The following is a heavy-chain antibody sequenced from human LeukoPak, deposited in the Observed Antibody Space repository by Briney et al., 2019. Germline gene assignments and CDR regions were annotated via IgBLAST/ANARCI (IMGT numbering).Heavy chain of an antibody. J-gene: IGHJ4*02. CDR3: ATARTLRVTTSFDY. Sequence: GGSLRLSCAASGLSFTDYAMNWVRQAPGKGLEWVSGISGSGGSTFYADSVKGRFTISRDNSKDTLYLQLNSLRADDTAVYYCATARTLRVTTSFDYWGQGTLVTVSS. V-gene: IGHV3-23*01. CDR2: ISGSGGST. CDR1: GLSFTDYA. D-gene: IGHD4-17*01.